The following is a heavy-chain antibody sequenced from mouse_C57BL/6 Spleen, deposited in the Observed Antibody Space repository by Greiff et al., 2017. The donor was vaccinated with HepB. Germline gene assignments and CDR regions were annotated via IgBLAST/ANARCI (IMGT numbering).Heavy chain of an antibody. J-gene: IGHJ2*01. CDR2: ISDGGSYT. CDR1: GFTFSSYA. Sequence: DVKLVESGGGLVKPGGSLKLSCAASGFTFSSYAMSWVRQTPEKRLEWVATISDGGSYTYYPDNVKGRFTISRDNAKNNLYLQMSHLKSEDTAMYYCARERTYYFDYWGQGTTLTVSS. CDR3: ARERTYYFDY. V-gene: IGHV5-4*01.